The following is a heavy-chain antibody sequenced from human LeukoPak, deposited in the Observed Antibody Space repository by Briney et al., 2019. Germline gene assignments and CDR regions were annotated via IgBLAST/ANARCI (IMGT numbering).Heavy chain of an antibody. V-gene: IGHV3-48*03. CDR2: IASDGTK. D-gene: IGHD6-19*01. Sequence: GGSLRLSCAASGFTVSSYEINWVRQAPGKGLEWISFIASDGTKYYADSVKGRFTLSRDNVKNSLFLQMNSLRVEDTAVYYCATSLSGWGTYHYMDVWGKGTTVTISS. CDR3: ATSLSGWGTYHYMDV. CDR1: GFTVSSYE. J-gene: IGHJ6*03.